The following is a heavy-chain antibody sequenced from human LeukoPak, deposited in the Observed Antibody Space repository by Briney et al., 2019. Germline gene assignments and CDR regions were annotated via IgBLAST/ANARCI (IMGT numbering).Heavy chain of an antibody. Sequence: ASVKVSCKASGGTFSSYAISWVRQAPGQGLEWMGGIIPIFGTANYAQKFQGRVTITADETTSTAYMELSSLRSEDTAVYYCAILGGTAMVTRYYYYYMDVWGKGTTVTVSS. D-gene: IGHD5-18*01. CDR3: AILGGTAMVTRYYYYYMDV. V-gene: IGHV1-69*13. CDR2: IIPIFGTA. CDR1: GGTFSSYA. J-gene: IGHJ6*03.